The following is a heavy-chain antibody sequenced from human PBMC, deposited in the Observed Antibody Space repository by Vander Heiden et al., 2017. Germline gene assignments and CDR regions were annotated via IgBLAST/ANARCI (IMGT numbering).Heavy chain of an antibody. Sequence: EPGGGLVQPGGSLRLSCAASGFTCSNHALTWVRPVQGKGLGWDSSITSDGGTMYADSVKGRFTISRDNSKTTLYLQMMSLGGDDTAMYFCGRDPNGNYVGAFDFWGQGTMVTVSS. V-gene: IGHV3-23*01. D-gene: IGHD4-17*01. CDR1: GFTCSNHA. CDR2: ITSDGGT. CDR3: GRDPNGNYVGAFDF. J-gene: IGHJ3*01.